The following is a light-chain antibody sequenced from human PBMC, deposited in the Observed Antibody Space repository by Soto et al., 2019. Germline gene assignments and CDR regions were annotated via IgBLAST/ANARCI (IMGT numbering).Light chain of an antibody. V-gene: IGKV1-5*01. CDR3: QQYNSYPWA. J-gene: IGKJ1*01. Sequence: IQGTQCPSTLSAAVVDRATITCGASQSVRSWLAWYQQKPGRAPKFLIYDGSSLESGVPSRFSGSGSGTEFTLTITILQPDDFAAYFCQQYNSYPWALGQGTKVDIK. CDR2: DGS. CDR1: QSVRSW.